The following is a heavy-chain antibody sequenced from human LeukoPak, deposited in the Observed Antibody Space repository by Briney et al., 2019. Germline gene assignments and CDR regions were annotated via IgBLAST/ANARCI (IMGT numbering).Heavy chain of an antibody. CDR3: AKDSSQGGDYFDS. V-gene: IGHV3-23*01. CDR2: MSISGSST. Sequence: WGTLRLSCAASGFTFSSYAMSWVRQPPAQGLEWVSAMSISGSSTYYADSVQGRLTLTRDNSNNTLYLQMNSLRADDTAIYYCAKDSSQGGDYFDSWGQGTLVTVSS. CDR1: GFTFSSYA. J-gene: IGHJ4*02. D-gene: IGHD3-16*01.